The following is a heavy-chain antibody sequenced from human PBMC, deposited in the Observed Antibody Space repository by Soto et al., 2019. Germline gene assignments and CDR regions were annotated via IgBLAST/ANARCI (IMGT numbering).Heavy chain of an antibody. J-gene: IGHJ6*02. D-gene: IGHD3-3*01. CDR3: ARGGMENDFWSGDDYYYYGMDV. Sequence: EVQLVESGEGLVQPGGSLRLSCAASGFTFSSYAMHWVRQAPGKGLEYVSAISSNGGSTYYADSVKGRFTISRDNSKNTRYLQMGSLRAEDMAVYYCARGGMENDFWSGDDYYYYGMDVWGQGTTVTVSS. V-gene: IGHV3-64*02. CDR1: GFTFSSYA. CDR2: ISSNGGST.